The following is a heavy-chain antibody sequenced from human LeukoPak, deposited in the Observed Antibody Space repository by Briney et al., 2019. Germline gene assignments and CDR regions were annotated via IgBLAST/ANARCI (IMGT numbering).Heavy chain of an antibody. CDR2: INSDGSNT. CDR3: ARVTLPYYYDSSGYSNEPFDI. CDR1: GFTLSSYW. Sequence: PGGSLRLSCAASGFTLSSYWMRWVRQPPGKGLVWVSRINSDGSNTSYADSVKGRFTISRDNAKNTLYLQMNSLRAEDTAVYYCARVTLPYYYDSSGYSNEPFDIWGQGTMVTVSS. V-gene: IGHV3-74*01. D-gene: IGHD3-22*01. J-gene: IGHJ3*02.